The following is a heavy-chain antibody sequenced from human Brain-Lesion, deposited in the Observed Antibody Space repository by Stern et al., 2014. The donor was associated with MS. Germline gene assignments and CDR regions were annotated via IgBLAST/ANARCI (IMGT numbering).Heavy chain of an antibody. CDR2: IYYSGNT. CDR1: GGSVSSTSYA. J-gene: IGHJ5*02. CDR3: AGEEDIRYCSGGSCTGNWFDP. V-gene: IGHV4-39*01. D-gene: IGHD2-15*01. Sequence: VQLVESGPGLVKPSETLSLTCTVAGGSVSSTSYAWAWIRQPPGKGLEWIGTIYYSGNTYYSPSLKSRITISLDTSKNQLSLPLGSVTAADTAVYYCAGEEDIRYCSGGSCTGNWFDPWGQGTLVTVSS.